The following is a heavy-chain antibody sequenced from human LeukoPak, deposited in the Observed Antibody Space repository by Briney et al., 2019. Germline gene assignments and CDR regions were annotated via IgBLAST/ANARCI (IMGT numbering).Heavy chain of an antibody. V-gene: IGHV5-51*01. J-gene: IGHJ4*02. D-gene: IGHD3-10*01. CDR3: ARMTLITMVRGVSHYFDY. CDR2: IYPGDSDT. CDR1: GYSFTSYW. Sequence: GESLKISCKGSGYSFTSYWIGWVRQMPGKGLEWMGIIYPGDSDTRYSPSFQGQVTISADKSISTAYLQWSSLKASDTAMYYCARMTLITMVRGVSHYFDYWGQGTLVTVSS.